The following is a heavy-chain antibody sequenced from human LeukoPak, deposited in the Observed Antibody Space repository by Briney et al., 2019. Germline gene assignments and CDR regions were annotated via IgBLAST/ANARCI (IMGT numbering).Heavy chain of an antibody. J-gene: IGHJ4*02. CDR1: GYTFTSYA. Sequence: GASVKVSCKASGYTFTSYAMHWVRQAPGQRLEWMGWINAGNGNTKYSQKFQGRVTITRDTSASTAYMELSSLRSEDTAVYYCARVEAAAGTPYWFDYWGQGTLVTVSS. V-gene: IGHV1-3*01. CDR2: INAGNGNT. D-gene: IGHD6-13*01. CDR3: ARVEAAAGTPYWFDY.